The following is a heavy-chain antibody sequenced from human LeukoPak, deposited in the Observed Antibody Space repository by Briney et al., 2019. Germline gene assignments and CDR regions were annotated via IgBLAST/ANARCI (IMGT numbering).Heavy chain of an antibody. Sequence: PGGSLRLSCAASGFTFRSHGLHWLRQVRGKVLVWVSHISTDGTTTNYADSVKGRFTISRDNAKDTLYLQMHSLRVDDTAVYYCARSLGYSSGGWGQGTLVTVSS. J-gene: IGHJ4*02. CDR1: GFTFRSHG. CDR2: ISTDGTTT. CDR3: ARSLGYSSGG. V-gene: IGHV3-74*01. D-gene: IGHD2-15*01.